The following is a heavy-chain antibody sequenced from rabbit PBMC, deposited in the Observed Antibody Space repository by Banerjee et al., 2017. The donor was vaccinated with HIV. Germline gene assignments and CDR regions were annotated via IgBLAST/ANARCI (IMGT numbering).Heavy chain of an antibody. J-gene: IGHJ4*01. D-gene: IGHD3-1*01. Sequence: QQQLEESGGGLVKPGGTLTLTCKASGIDFSSYYYMCWVRQAPGKGLEWIGCIYGESSGITYYASWAKGRFTISKTSSTTVTLQMTSLTAADTATYFCARDWGSDTNLWGQGTLVTVS. CDR2: IYGESSGIT. CDR3: ARDWGSDTNL. CDR1: GIDFSSYYY. V-gene: IGHV1S45*01.